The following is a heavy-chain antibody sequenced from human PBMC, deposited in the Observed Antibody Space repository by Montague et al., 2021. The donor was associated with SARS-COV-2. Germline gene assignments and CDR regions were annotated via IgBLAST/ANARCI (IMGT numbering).Heavy chain of an antibody. Sequence: TLSLTCTVSGVSITSGRYYWSWIRQHPGKGLEWIGNIYYIGNTNYNPSLKSRVIISVDTSQNRFSLMLNPVTAADTAVYYCARVGIVVVPAAIVTLSYYYYMDVWGKGTTVAVSS. CDR3: ARVGIVVVPAAIVTLSYYYYMDV. J-gene: IGHJ6*03. CDR1: GVSITSGRYY. V-gene: IGHV4-31*03. CDR2: IYYIGNT. D-gene: IGHD2-2*02.